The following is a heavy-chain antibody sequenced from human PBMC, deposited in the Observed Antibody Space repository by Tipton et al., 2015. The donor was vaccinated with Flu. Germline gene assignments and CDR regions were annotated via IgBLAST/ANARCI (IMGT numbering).Heavy chain of an antibody. J-gene: IGHJ4*02. Sequence: TLSLTCTVSGGSISSYYWSWIRQPPGKGLEWIGYIYYSGSTNYSPSLKSRVTISVDTSKNQFSLKLSSVTAADTAVYYCATYGSGSYSNYWGQGTLVTVSS. D-gene: IGHD3-10*01. CDR3: ATYGSGSYSNY. V-gene: IGHV4-59*01. CDR2: IYYSGST. CDR1: GGSISSYY.